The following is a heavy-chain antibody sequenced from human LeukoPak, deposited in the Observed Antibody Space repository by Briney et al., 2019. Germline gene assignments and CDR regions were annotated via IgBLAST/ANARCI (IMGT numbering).Heavy chain of an antibody. D-gene: IGHD6-19*01. CDR3: ARDFGSGWYDAFDI. CDR1: GGSISSYY. CDR2: IYYSGGT. Sequence: PSETLSLTCTVSGGSISSYYWSWIRQPPGKGLEWIGYIYYSGGTNYNPSLKSRVTISVDTSKNQFSLKLSSVTAADTAVYYCARDFGSGWYDAFDIWGQGTMVTVSS. V-gene: IGHV4-59*01. J-gene: IGHJ3*02.